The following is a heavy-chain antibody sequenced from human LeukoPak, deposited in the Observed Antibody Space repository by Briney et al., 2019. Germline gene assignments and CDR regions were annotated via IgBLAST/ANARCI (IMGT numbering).Heavy chain of an antibody. Sequence: GGSLRLSCAASGFTLSSYGMHWVRQAPGKGLEWVSDISGSGGSTFYADSVKGRFTISRDNSKNTLYLQMNSLRAEDTAVYYCAKDPTFRARGVFDTWGQGTMVTVSS. CDR2: ISGSGGST. CDR3: AKDPTFRARGVFDT. V-gene: IGHV3-23*01. CDR1: GFTLSSYG. J-gene: IGHJ3*02. D-gene: IGHD2/OR15-2a*01.